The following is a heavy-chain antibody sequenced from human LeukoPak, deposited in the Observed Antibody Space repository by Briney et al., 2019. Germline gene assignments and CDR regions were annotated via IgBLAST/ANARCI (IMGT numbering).Heavy chain of an antibody. D-gene: IGHD1-1*01. V-gene: IGHV3-74*01. CDR2: INYDARSR. Sequence: GGSLRLSCAASGFTLSLSWMHWVRQAPGKGLEWVSSINYDARSRTYADSVKGRLTISRDNAENTLFLQMNSLRVEDSAIYSCVRGAGPGTPFDWGQGILVTVSS. J-gene: IGHJ1*01. CDR1: GFTLSLSW. CDR3: VRGAGPGTPFD.